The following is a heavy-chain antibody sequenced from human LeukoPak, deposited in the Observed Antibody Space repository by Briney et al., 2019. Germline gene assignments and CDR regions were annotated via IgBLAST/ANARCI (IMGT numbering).Heavy chain of an antibody. CDR3: VAAAAGGDAFDI. CDR1: GGSFSGYY. D-gene: IGHD6-13*01. V-gene: IGHV4-34*01. CDR2: INHSGST. J-gene: IGHJ3*02. Sequence: SETLSLTCAVYGGSFSGYYWSWIRQTPGKGLEWIGEINHSGSTNYNPSLKSRVTISVDTSKNQFSLKLSSVTAADTAVYYCVAAAAGGDAFDIWGQGTMVTVSS.